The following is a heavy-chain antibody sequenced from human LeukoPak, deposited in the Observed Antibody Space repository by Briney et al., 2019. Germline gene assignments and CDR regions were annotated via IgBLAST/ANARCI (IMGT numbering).Heavy chain of an antibody. D-gene: IGHD1-14*01. J-gene: IGHJ4*02. V-gene: IGHV3-33*01. CDR1: GFTFGGYG. Sequence: GGSLRLSCAGSGFTFGGYGMHWFRQTPGKGLEWVAVIAYDGSRAFYADSVKGRFTISRDNSKNTMSVQMDDPRAEDTAVYYCTRYNNDHIDYWGQGTLVTVSS. CDR2: IAYDGSRA. CDR3: TRYNNDHIDY.